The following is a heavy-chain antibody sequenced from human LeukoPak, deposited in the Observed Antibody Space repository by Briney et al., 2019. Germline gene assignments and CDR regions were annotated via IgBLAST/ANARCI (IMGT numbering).Heavy chain of an antibody. V-gene: IGHV4-61*02. CDR1: GDSISSDTYY. J-gene: IGHJ4*02. CDR3: ARDDYSNYVDY. Sequence: SETLSLTCTVSGDSISSDTYYWRWLRQPAGKGLEWIGRIYSSGSTNYNPSLKSRVTISVDPSKNQFSLKLNSVTAADTAVYYCARDDYSNYVDYWGQGTLVTVSS. D-gene: IGHD4-11*01. CDR2: IYSSGST.